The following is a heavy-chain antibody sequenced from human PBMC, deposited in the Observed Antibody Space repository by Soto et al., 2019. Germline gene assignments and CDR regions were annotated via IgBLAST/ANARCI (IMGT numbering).Heavy chain of an antibody. D-gene: IGHD3-10*01. J-gene: IGHJ4*02. V-gene: IGHV1-2*02. CDR2: INPNSGGT. Sequence: ASVKVSCKASGYTFTGYYMHWVRQAPGQGLEGMGWINPNSGGTNYSQKFQGRVTMTRDTSISTAYMELSRLRADATAVYYWARVLGVTPPFDYWGQGTLVTVSS. CDR3: ARVLGVTPPFDY. CDR1: GYTFTGYY.